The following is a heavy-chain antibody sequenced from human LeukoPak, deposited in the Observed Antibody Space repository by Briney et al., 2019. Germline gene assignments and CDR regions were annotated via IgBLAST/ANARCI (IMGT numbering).Heavy chain of an antibody. J-gene: IGHJ6*02. CDR3: AREKDSGRSYDYYYYGLDV. CDR1: GFTFDDYA. V-gene: IGHV3-74*03. D-gene: IGHD1-26*01. Sequence: PGRSLRLSCAASGFTFDDYAMHWVRQAPGKGLVWVSRLNSDGSNTEYADSVKGRFTISRDSAKNTLYLQMNSLRADDTAVYYCAREKDSGRSYDYYYYGLDVWGLGTTVTVSS. CDR2: LNSDGSNT.